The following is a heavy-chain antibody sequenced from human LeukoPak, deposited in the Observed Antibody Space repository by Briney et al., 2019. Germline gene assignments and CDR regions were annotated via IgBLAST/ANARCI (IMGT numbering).Heavy chain of an antibody. CDR3: ARGRNLNDY. J-gene: IGHJ4*02. Sequence: SQTLSLTCAVSGGSISSGGYSWSWIRQPPGKGLEWIGYINHSGSTNYNPSLKSRVTISVDTSKNQFSLKLSSVTAADTAVYYCARGRNLNDYWGQGTLVTVSS. V-gene: IGHV4-30-2*01. CDR1: GGSISSGGYS. CDR2: INHSGST.